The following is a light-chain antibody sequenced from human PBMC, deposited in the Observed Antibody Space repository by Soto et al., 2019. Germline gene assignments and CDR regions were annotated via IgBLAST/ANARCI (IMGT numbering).Light chain of an antibody. CDR1: QSVRSER. V-gene: IGKV3-20*01. Sequence: EIVFTGARETRSLSPGERAPLSCRAIQSVRSERLAWYQQKPGQAHSLVIFDASTRATGIPERLSGSGSGTHLTLNITSMEPEDFAVYYCQEYDGAPPVTVGLGTRLEIK. CDR3: QEYDGAPPVT. J-gene: IGKJ5*01. CDR2: DAS.